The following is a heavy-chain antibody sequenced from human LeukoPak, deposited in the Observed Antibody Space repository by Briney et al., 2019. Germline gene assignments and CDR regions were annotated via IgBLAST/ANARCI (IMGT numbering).Heavy chain of an antibody. J-gene: IGHJ6*02. CDR1: GYTFTSYD. Sequence: ASVKVSCKASGYTFTSYDINWVRQATGQGLEWMGWMNPNSGNTGYAQKFQGRVTMTRDTSTSTVYMELSSLRSEDTAVYYCARDLGPRGWSKNRHYYGMDVWGQGTTVTVSS. D-gene: IGHD6-19*01. V-gene: IGHV1-8*02. CDR2: MNPNSGNT. CDR3: ARDLGPRGWSKNRHYYGMDV.